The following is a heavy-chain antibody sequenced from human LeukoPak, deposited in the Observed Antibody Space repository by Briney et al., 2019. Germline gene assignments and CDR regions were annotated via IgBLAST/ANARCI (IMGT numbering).Heavy chain of an antibody. CDR2: VHDSGRT. V-gene: IGHV4-59*01. CDR3: ARVSSSFNYAYYYYMDV. Sequence: SETLSLTCTVSGGSISSYYWSWIRQPPGKGLEWIGYVHDSGRTNYNPSLKSRVTISVDTSKNHFSLRVSSVTAADTAVYYCARVSSSFNYAYYYYMDVWGKGTTVTISS. D-gene: IGHD6-13*01. J-gene: IGHJ6*03. CDR1: GGSISSYY.